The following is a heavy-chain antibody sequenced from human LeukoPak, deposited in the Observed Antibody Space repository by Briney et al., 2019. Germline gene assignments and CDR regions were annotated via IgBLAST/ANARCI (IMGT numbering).Heavy chain of an antibody. J-gene: IGHJ4*02. CDR1: GYTFTSYD. CDR2: MSPKSANT. D-gene: IGHD4-11*01. Sequence: ASVKVSCKASGYTFTSYDINWVRQASGQGLEWMGWMSPKSANTGYAQKFQGRVTITRDTSISTAYMELSSLTSDDTAVYYCARGLQIGFLEYWGQGTLVTVSS. CDR3: ARGLQIGFLEY. V-gene: IGHV1-8*03.